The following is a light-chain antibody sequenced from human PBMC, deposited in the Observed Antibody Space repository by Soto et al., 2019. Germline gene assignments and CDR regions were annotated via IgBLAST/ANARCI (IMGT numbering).Light chain of an antibody. CDR3: QQYDSYSVT. V-gene: IGKV1-5*01. CDR1: QSIVTY. CDR2: DAS. J-gene: IGKJ1*01. Sequence: DIQMTQSPSSLSASVGDRVTITCRASQSIVTYLNWYLQKPGKAPKLLIYDASSLESGVPSRFSGSGSGTEFTLTISSLQPDDFATYYCQQYDSYSVTFGQGTKVDIK.